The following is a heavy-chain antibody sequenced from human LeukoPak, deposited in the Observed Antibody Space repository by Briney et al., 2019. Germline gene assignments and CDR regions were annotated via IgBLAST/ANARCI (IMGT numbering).Heavy chain of an antibody. J-gene: IGHJ6*03. CDR2: IYNSGIT. CDR3: ARDHLPAGAPGYYMDV. V-gene: IGHV4-59*02. CDR1: GGSVSSHF. D-gene: IGHD4/OR15-4a*01. Sequence: SETLSLTCTVSGGSVSSHFWSWIRQPPGKGLEWIGYIYNSGITNYNPSLKSRVTMSVDTSKNQFSLMLRSVTAADTAVYYCARDHLPAGAPGYYMDVWGKGTMVTVSS.